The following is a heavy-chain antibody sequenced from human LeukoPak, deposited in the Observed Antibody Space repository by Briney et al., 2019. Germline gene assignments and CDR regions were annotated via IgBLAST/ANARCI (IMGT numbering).Heavy chain of an antibody. D-gene: IGHD5-12*01. CDR2: IHSSGTVK. CDR1: RFPFSIYE. J-gene: IGHJ4*02. V-gene: IGHV3-48*03. Sequence: GGSLRLSCVVSRFPFSIYEMNWVRQAPGKGLEWVSNIHSSGTVKYYSDSVKGRFSISRDNAKSSLYLQMDSLRVEDTAVYYCALLTVASDFDYWGQGALVTVSS. CDR3: ALLTVASDFDY.